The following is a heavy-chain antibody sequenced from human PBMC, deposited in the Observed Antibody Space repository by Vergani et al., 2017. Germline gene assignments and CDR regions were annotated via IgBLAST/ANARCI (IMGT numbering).Heavy chain of an antibody. J-gene: IGHJ4*02. CDR1: GGTFSNYA. D-gene: IGHD6-13*01. CDR3: ARESADGQQLVRPFTY. Sequence: QVQLVQSGAEVKKPGSSVKVSCKASGGTFSNYAINWVRQAPGQGLEWIGGIIPLFGTANYAQRFQGRVTITADQSTNTAYMELSGLRSEDTAVYYCARESADGQQLVRPFTYWGQGTLVTVSS. V-gene: IGHV1-69*01. CDR2: IIPLFGTA.